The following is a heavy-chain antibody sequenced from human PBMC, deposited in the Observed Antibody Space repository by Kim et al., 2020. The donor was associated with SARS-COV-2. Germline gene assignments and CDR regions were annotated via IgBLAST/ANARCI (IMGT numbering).Heavy chain of an antibody. CDR1: GFSFSCCA. CDR3: AKDVWDYSGMDV. CDR2: ISHDGTSS. V-gene: IGHV3-23*01. D-gene: IGHD1-26*01. J-gene: IGHJ6*02. Sequence: GGSLRLSCVASGFSFSCCAMTWVRQVPGKGPEWVSSISHDGTSSYYANSVRGRFTISRDDSKNTLYLQLNSLRGEDTALYYCAKDVWDYSGMDVWGQGTT.